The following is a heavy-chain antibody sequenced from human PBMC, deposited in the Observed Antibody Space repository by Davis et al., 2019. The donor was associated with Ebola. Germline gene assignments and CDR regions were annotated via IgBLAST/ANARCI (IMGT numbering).Heavy chain of an antibody. Sequence: SVKVSCKASGYRFTSYYMHWVRQAPGQGLGWMGGIIPIFDTPHYAQKFQGRITITADASTSTAYMELSSLRSEDTATYFCARDFDGGNYYFDYWGPGTPVTVSS. CDR3: ARDFDGGNYYFDY. V-gene: IGHV1-69*13. J-gene: IGHJ4*02. CDR2: IIPIFDTP. D-gene: IGHD3-9*01. CDR1: GYRFTSYY.